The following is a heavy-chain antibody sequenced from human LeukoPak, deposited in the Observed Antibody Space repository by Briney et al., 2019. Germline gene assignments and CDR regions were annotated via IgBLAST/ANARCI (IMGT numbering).Heavy chain of an antibody. V-gene: IGHV3-7*01. CDR2: IKQDGSEK. CDR3: ARVEGSGGKRGDY. D-gene: IGHD6-19*01. J-gene: IGHJ4*02. Sequence: RGSLRLSCAASGFTFSSYWMSWVRQAPGKGLEWVANIKQDGSEKYYVDSVKGRFTISRDNAKNPLYLQMNSLRAEDTAVYYCARVEGSGGKRGDYWGQGTLVTVSS. CDR1: GFTFSSYW.